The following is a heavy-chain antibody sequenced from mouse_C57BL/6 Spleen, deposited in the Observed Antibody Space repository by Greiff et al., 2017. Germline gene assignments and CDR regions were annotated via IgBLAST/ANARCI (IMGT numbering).Heavy chain of an antibody. CDR2: IRNKANGYTT. CDR1: GFTFTDYY. Sequence: EVQGVESGGGLVQPGGSLSLSCAASGFTFTDYYMSWVRQPPGKALEWLGFIRNKANGYTTEYSASVKGRFTISRDNSQSILYLQMNALRAEDSATYYCARYGYYGSSPWAMDYGGQGTSVTVSS. D-gene: IGHD1-1*01. V-gene: IGHV7-3*01. J-gene: IGHJ4*01. CDR3: ARYGYYGSSPWAMDY.